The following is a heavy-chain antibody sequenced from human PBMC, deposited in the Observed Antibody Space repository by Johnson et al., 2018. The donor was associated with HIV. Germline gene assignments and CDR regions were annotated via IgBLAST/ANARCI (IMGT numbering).Heavy chain of an antibody. CDR3: AKEVRDVLRDYDAFDM. Sequence: VQLVESGGGLVQPGGSLRLSCASSGFTVSSNYMTWVRQAPRKGLGWVSVLYRGCNTYHADSVKGRFTISRDNSKNTVFLQMNSLRAEDTAVYYCAKEVRDVLRDYDAFDMWGHGTMVIVSS. CDR2: LYRGCNT. V-gene: IGHV3-66*01. CDR1: GFTVSSNY. D-gene: IGHD4-17*01. J-gene: IGHJ3*02.